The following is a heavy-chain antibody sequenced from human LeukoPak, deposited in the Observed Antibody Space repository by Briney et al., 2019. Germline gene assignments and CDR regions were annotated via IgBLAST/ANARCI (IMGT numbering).Heavy chain of an antibody. CDR1: GFTISSYW. D-gene: IGHD2-21*02. J-gene: IGHJ4*02. Sequence: PGGSLRLSCAASGFTISSYWMSWVRQAPGKGLEWVANIKQDGSEKYYVVSVKGRFTISRDNAKNSLYLQMNSLRAEDTAVYYCARSVTASFDYWGQGTLVTVSS. CDR3: ARSVTASFDY. V-gene: IGHV3-7*01. CDR2: IKQDGSEK.